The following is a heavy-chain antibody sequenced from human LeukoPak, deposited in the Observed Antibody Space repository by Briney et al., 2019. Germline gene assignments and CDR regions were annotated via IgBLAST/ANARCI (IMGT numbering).Heavy chain of an antibody. D-gene: IGHD3-22*01. CDR3: AKGHYGSSGYYYFDY. CDR1: GFTFSSYW. V-gene: IGHV3-7*02. Sequence: PGGSLRLSCTASGFTFSSYWMNWVRQAPGKGLEWVANIKQDGSEKYYVDSVKGRFTISRDNAKKSLYLQMNSLRAEDTAVYYCAKGHYGSSGYYYFDYWGQGTLVTVSS. CDR2: IKQDGSEK. J-gene: IGHJ4*02.